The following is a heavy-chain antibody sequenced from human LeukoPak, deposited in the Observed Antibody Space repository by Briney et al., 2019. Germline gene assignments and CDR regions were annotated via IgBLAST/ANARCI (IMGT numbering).Heavy chain of an antibody. V-gene: IGHV3-30*18. Sequence: SCKASGYTFTSYYMHWVRQAPGKGLEWVAVISYDGSNKYYADSVKGRFTISRDNSKNTLYLQMNSLRAEDTAVYYCAKSGSSWYDRDWFDPWGQGTLVTVSS. J-gene: IGHJ5*02. CDR2: ISYDGSNK. D-gene: IGHD6-13*01. CDR3: AKSGSSWYDRDWFDP. CDR1: GYTFTSYY.